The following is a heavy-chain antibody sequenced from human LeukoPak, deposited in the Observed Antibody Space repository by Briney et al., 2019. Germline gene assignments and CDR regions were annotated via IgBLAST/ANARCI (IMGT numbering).Heavy chain of an antibody. D-gene: IGHD3-10*01. V-gene: IGHV3-74*01. CDR2: INSDGSST. CDR3: ARVGDTRWDAFDI. Sequence: GGSLRLSCAASGFTFSSYGMHWVRQAPGKGLVWVSRINSDGSSTSYADSVKGRFTISRDNAKNTLYLRMNSLRAEDTAVYYCARVGDTRWDAFDIWGQGTMVTVSS. CDR1: GFTFSSYG. J-gene: IGHJ3*02.